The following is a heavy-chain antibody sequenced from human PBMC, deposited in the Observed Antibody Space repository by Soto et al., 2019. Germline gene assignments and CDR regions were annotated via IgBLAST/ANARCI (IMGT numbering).Heavy chain of an antibody. J-gene: IGHJ3*02. D-gene: IGHD3-10*01. CDR3: AKDRGRPDAFNI. V-gene: IGHV3-74*01. CDR2: IDDGGTNT. Sequence: GGSLRLSCAGSGYNFGGFWMHWVRQAPGKGLVWVSRIDDGGTNTVYADAVKGRSTISRDNAKNTLYLQMNSLRAEDTAVYYCAKDRGRPDAFNIWGQGTMVTVSS. CDR1: GYNFGGFW.